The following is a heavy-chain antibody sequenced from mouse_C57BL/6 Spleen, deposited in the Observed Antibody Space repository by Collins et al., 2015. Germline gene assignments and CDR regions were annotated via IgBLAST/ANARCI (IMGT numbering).Heavy chain of an antibody. CDR1: GYTFTSYW. V-gene: IGHV1-61*01. Sequence: QVQLQQPGAELVRPGSSVKLSYKASGYTFTSYWMDWVKQRPGQGLEWIGNIYPSDSETHYNQKFKDKATLTVDKSSSTAYMQLSSLTSEDSAVYYCARSPLDGSSWYFDVWGTGTTVTVSS. D-gene: IGHD1-1*01. CDR2: IYPSDSET. CDR3: ARSPLDGSSWYFDV. J-gene: IGHJ1*03.